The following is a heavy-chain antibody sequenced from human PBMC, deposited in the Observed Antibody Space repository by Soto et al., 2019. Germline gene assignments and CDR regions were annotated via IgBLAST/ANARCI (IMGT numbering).Heavy chain of an antibody. V-gene: IGHV3-33*01. D-gene: IGHD6-19*01. J-gene: IGHJ4*02. CDR1: GFTFSSYG. CDR2: IWYDGSNK. CDR3: ARDQQWLVRFYFDF. Sequence: QVQLVESGGGVVQPGNSLRLSCAASGFTFSSYGMHWVRQAPGKGLEGVAVIWYDGSNKYYEDSVKGRFTISRDNSKNTLYLQMNSLRAEETAVYYCARDQQWLVRFYFDFWGQGTLVTVSS.